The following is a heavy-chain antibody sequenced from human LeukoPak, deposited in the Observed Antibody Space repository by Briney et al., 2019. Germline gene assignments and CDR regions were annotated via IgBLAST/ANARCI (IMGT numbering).Heavy chain of an antibody. J-gene: IGHJ4*02. CDR3: ATAPYDFWRGQGSTSFAY. CDR1: GFTFATYA. V-gene: IGHV3-23*01. CDR2: ISGSGGSS. Sequence: GGSLRLSCAASGFTFATYAMSWVRQAPGRGLEWVSTISGSGGSSYYADSVKGRFTIARDNSKNTLYLQMNSLKVQETPLDYCATAPYDFWRGQGSTSFAYWGQGPLVTVSS. D-gene: IGHD3-3*01.